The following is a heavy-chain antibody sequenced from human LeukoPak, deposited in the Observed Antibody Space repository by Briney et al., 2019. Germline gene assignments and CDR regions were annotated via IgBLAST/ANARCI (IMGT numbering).Heavy chain of an antibody. Sequence: SQTLSLTCTVSGGSISSGGYYWSWIRQHPGKGLEWIGYIYYSGSTYYNPSLKSRVTISVDTSKNQFSLKLSSVTAADTAVYYCARHERDASLDHAFDIWGQGTMVTVSS. J-gene: IGHJ3*02. D-gene: IGHD5-24*01. CDR2: IYYSGST. CDR1: GGSISSGGYY. V-gene: IGHV4-31*03. CDR3: ARHERDASLDHAFDI.